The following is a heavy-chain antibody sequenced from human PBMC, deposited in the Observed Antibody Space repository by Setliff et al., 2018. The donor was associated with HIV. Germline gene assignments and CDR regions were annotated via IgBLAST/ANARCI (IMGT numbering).Heavy chain of an antibody. CDR3: ARDDRAVATIL. Sequence: ASVKVSCKASGYTFTDYYMQWVRQAPGQGLEWMGRINPDSGGANYAQKFQGRVTMTRDTSISTAYMELSSLRSDDTAVYYCARDDRAVATILWGQGTLVTSPQ. CDR2: INPDSGGA. J-gene: IGHJ4*02. D-gene: IGHD5-12*01. CDR1: GYTFTDYY. V-gene: IGHV1-2*06.